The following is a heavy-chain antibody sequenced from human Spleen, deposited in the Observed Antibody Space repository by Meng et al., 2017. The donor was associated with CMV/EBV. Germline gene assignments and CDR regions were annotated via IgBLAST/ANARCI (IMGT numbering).Heavy chain of an antibody. CDR2: ISSSSTYI. CDR3: ARDATLPDY. J-gene: IGHJ4*02. CDR1: GFTFSTYS. D-gene: IGHD2-15*01. Sequence: GESLKISCAASGFTFSTYSMNWVRQAPGKGLEWVSSISSSSTYIYYADSVKGRFTISRDDAKNTLYLQMDSLRAEDTAVYYCARDATLPDYWGQGTLVTVSS. V-gene: IGHV3-21*01.